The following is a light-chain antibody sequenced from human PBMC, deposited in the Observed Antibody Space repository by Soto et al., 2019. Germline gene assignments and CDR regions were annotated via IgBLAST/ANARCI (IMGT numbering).Light chain of an antibody. CDR2: SNN. CDR1: SSNIGSNT. V-gene: IGLV1-44*01. CDR3: AAWDDSLNGWV. J-gene: IGLJ3*02. Sequence: QSVLTQPPSASGTPGQRVTISCSGSSSNIGSNTVNWYQQLPGTAPKLLIYSNNQRHSGVHDRFSGSKSGTSASLAISGLQSEDEADYYCAAWDDSLNGWVFGGGTKLTVL.